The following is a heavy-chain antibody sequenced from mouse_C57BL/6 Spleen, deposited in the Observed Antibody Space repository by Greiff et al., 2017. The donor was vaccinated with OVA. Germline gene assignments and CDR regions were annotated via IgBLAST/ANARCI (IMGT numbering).Heavy chain of an antibody. Sequence: EVQLVESGPGLVKPSQSLSLTCSVTGYSITSGYYWNWIRQFPGNKLEWMGYISYDGSNNYNPSLKNRISITRDTSKNQFFLKLNSVTTEDTATYYCARDLDDYDDPWFAYWGQGTLVTVSA. V-gene: IGHV3-6*01. D-gene: IGHD2-4*01. CDR1: GYSITSGYY. J-gene: IGHJ3*01. CDR2: ISYDGSN. CDR3: ARDLDDYDDPWFAY.